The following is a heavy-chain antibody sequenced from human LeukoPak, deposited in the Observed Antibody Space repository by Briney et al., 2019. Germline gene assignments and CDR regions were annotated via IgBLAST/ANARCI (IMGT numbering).Heavy chain of an antibody. V-gene: IGHV3-21*01. J-gene: IGHJ5*02. CDR1: GFTFSSYS. D-gene: IGHD6-13*01. CDR3: ARTMRSSSWYDLNWFDP. CDR2: ISSSSSYI. Sequence: SGGSLRLSCAASGFTFSSYSMNWVRQAPGKGLEWVSSISSSSSYIYYADSVKGRFTISRDNAKNSLYLQMNSLRAEDTAVYYCARTMRSSSWYDLNWFDPWGQGTLVTVSS.